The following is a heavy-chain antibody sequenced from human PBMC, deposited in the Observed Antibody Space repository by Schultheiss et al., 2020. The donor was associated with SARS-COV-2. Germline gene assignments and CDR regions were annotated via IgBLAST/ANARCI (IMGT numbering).Heavy chain of an antibody. Sequence: SETLSLTCAVSGYSISSGYYWSWIRQPPGKGLEWIGYIYYSGSTNYNPSLKSRVTISVDTSKNQFSLKLSSVTAADTAVYYCARIRGYSYGPNYYYYGMDVWGQGTTVTVSS. CDR3: ARIRGYSYGPNYYYYGMDV. V-gene: IGHV4-61*01. CDR1: GYSISSGYY. CDR2: IYYSGST. D-gene: IGHD5-18*01. J-gene: IGHJ6*02.